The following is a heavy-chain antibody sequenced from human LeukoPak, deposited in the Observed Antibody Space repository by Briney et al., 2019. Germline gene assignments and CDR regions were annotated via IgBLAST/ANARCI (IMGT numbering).Heavy chain of an antibody. J-gene: IGHJ4*02. V-gene: IGHV4-4*07. CDR1: GGSISSYY. CDR3: ATRIGGGTSYYFDY. D-gene: IGHD6-6*01. Sequence: SETLSLTCTVSGGSISSYYWSWIRQPAGKGLEWTGRIHTTGSTNYNPSLNSRVTMSLDTSKNQFSLKLTSVTAADTAVYFCATRIGGGTSYYFDYWGQGSLVTVSS. CDR2: IHTTGST.